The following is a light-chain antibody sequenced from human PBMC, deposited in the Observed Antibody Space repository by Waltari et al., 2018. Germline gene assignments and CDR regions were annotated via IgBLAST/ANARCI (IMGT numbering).Light chain of an antibody. CDR1: QSVSRA. V-gene: IGKV3-20*01. J-gene: IGKJ1*01. CDR2: GAS. Sequence: EIVLTQSPGTLSLSPGERATLSCRASQSVSRALAWYQQNPVQATRLLIYGASNRATGIPDRCSGSGSGTDFSLIISRLEPEDFAVYYCQHYVSLPVTFGQGTKVEIK. CDR3: QHYVSLPVT.